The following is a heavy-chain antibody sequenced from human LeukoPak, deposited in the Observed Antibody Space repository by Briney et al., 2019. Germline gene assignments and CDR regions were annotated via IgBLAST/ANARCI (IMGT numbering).Heavy chain of an antibody. J-gene: IGHJ4*02. V-gene: IGHV3-33*08. CDR2: IWYDGSNK. D-gene: IGHD4-17*01. Sequence: GGSLRLSCASSGFTFSSSAMSWVRQAPGKGLEWVAVIWYDGSNKYYADSVKGRFTISRDNSKNTLYLQMNSLRAEDTAVYSCAREAVTTPSFDYWGQGTLVTVSS. CDR3: AREAVTTPSFDY. CDR1: GFTFSSSA.